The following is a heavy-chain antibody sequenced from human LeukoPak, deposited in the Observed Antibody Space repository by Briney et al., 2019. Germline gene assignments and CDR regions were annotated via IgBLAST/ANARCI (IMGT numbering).Heavy chain of an antibody. CDR1: GFTFSSYA. V-gene: IGHV3-30*04. D-gene: IGHD6-19*01. Sequence: PGRSQRLSCAASGFTFSSYAMHWVRQAPGKGLEWVAVISYDGSNKYYADSVKGRFTISRDNSKNTLYLQMNSLRAEDTAVYYCARVAVAGTNLYFDYWGQGTLVTVSS. CDR2: ISYDGSNK. CDR3: ARVAVAGTNLYFDY. J-gene: IGHJ4*02.